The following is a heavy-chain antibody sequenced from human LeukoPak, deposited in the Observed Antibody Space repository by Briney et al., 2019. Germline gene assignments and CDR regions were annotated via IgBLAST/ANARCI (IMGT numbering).Heavy chain of an antibody. J-gene: IGHJ4*02. V-gene: IGHV3-48*03. CDR3: ARDPHYYDSSGYYYWGGYFDY. D-gene: IGHD3-22*01. CDR2: ISISGSTI. Sequence: GGSLRLSCSASGFTFSSYEMNWVRQAPGKGLEWVSYISISGSTIYYADSVKGRFTISRDNAKNSLYLQMNSLRAEDTAVYYCARDPHYYDSSGYYYWGGYFDYWGQGTLVTVSS. CDR1: GFTFSSYE.